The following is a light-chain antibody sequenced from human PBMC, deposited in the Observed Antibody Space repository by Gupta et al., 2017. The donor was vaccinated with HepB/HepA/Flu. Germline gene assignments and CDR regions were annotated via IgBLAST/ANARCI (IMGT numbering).Light chain of an antibody. J-gene: IGKJ3*01. V-gene: IGKV1-39*01. CDR3: RQSDSTPLT. Sequence: DIHMTHSPSSPSASVGDRITITCLASRSISSYLNWYQQKPGKAPKLLIYAASSLQSGVPSRFSGSGSGTDFTLTISRLHAEDFAAYYCRQSDSTPLTFGHGTRVDIK. CDR2: AAS. CDR1: RSISSY.